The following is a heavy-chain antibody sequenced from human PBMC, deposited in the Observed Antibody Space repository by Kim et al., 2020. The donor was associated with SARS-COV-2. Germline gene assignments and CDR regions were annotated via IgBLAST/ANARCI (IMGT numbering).Heavy chain of an antibody. D-gene: IGHD6-13*01. Sequence: YADSVKGRFTISRDNSKNTLYLQMNSLRAEDTAVYYCARVKSEQQLVQNYWGQGTLVTVSS. J-gene: IGHJ4*02. V-gene: IGHV3-30*01. CDR3: ARVKSEQQLVQNY.